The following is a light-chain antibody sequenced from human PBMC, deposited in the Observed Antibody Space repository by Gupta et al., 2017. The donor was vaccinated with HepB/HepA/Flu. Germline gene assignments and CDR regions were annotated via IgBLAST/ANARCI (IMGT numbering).Light chain of an antibody. V-gene: IGKV3-11*01. CDR1: QSVNVY. J-gene: IGKJ5*01. CDR2: DAS. CDR3: QQRSNWPPIT. Sequence: EIVLTRSPATLSLSPGERATLSCRASQSVNVYLAWYQHKPGQAPRLLIFDASNRAPGIPARFSGSGSGTDFTLTISSLEPEDFAVYYCQQRSNWPPITFGQGTRLEIK.